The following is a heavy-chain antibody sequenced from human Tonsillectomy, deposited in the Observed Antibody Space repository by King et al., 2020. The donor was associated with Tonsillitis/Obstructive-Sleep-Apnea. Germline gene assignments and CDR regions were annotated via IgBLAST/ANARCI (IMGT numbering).Heavy chain of an antibody. CDR2: ISSTGST. D-gene: IGHD5-18*01. Sequence: QLQESGPGLVKPSETLSLTCTVSGGSITSYYWSWLRPPAGKGLEWIGLISSTGSTNYNPSLKSRVTMSVDTSRNQFSLKLSSVTAADTAVYFCARDLDTAPYNWFDPWGQGTLVTVSS. CDR3: ARDLDTAPYNWFDP. CDR1: GGSITSYY. J-gene: IGHJ5*02. V-gene: IGHV4-4*07.